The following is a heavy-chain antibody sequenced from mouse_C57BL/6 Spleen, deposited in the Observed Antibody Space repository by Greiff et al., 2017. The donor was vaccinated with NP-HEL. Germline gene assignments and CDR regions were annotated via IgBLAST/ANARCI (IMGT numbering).Heavy chain of an antibody. D-gene: IGHD1-1*01. J-gene: IGHJ3*01. Sequence: DVQLVESGGGLVKPGGSLKLSCAASGFTFSSYTMSWVRQTPEKRLEWVATISGGGGNTYYPDSVKGRFTISRDNAKNTLYLQMSSLRSEDTALYYCARHYYGSSSFAYWGQGTLVTVSA. CDR3: ARHYYGSSSFAY. V-gene: IGHV5-9*01. CDR2: ISGGGGNT. CDR1: GFTFSSYT.